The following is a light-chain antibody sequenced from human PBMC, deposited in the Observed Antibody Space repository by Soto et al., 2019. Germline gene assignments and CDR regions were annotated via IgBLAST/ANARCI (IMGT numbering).Light chain of an antibody. Sequence: DIQMTQSPSTLSASVGDRVTITCRASQSISNWLAWYQQKPGKAPKLLIYKASDLERGVPSRFSGSGSGTEFTLTISSLQPDDFATYYCQQYNAYWTFGQGTKVGVK. CDR1: QSISNW. V-gene: IGKV1-5*03. CDR2: KAS. CDR3: QQYNAYWT. J-gene: IGKJ1*01.